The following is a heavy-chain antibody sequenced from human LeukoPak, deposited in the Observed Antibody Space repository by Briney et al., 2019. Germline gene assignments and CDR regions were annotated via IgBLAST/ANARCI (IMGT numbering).Heavy chain of an antibody. D-gene: IGHD3-22*01. Sequence: SQTLSLTCTVSGGSISSGGYYWSWIRQHPGKGLEWIGYIYYSGSTYYNPSLKSRVTISVDTSKNQFSLKLSSVTAADTAVYYCARSAYYYDSSGYYIVAFDVWGQGTMVTVSS. V-gene: IGHV4-31*03. CDR2: IYYSGST. J-gene: IGHJ3*01. CDR1: GGSISSGGYY. CDR3: ARSAYYYDSSGYYIVAFDV.